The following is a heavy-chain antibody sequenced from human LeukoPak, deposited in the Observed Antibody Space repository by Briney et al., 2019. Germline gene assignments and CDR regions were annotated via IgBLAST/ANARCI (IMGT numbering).Heavy chain of an antibody. J-gene: IGHJ5*02. D-gene: IGHD2/OR15-2a*01. V-gene: IGHV4-61*02. CDR2: IYTSGSP. CDR3: ARDVLRMEGWFDP. CDR1: GGSISSSSYY. Sequence: SETLSLTCTVSGGSISSSSYYWSWIRQPAGRGLEWIGRIYTSGSPNYNPSLKTRAPLSVDTAKNQLSLKLSSVTAAETAVYYCARDVLRMEGWFDPWGEGTLVTVSS.